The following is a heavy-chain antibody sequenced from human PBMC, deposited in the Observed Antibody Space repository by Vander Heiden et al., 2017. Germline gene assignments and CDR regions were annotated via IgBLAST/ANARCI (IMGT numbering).Heavy chain of an antibody. Sequence: QVQLVESGGGLVKPGGSLRLSCAASGFTFSDYYMSWMRQAPGTGLEWVSYMSSSGRDIYYADSGKGRFTISRDNAKNSLYLQLNSLRAEDTGVYYCARGHHACDYWGQGTLVTVSS. CDR1: GFTFSDYY. J-gene: IGHJ4*02. CDR2: MSSSGRDI. CDR3: ARGHHACDY. V-gene: IGHV3-11*01.